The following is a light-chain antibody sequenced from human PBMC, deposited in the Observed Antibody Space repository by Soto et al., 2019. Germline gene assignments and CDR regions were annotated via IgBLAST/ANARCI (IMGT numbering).Light chain of an antibody. CDR3: QQYNVWPLT. J-gene: IGKJ4*01. CDR1: QRISSN. Sequence: EIVMTQSPATLSVSPGERATLSCRASQRISSNLAWYQQKPCQTTKLLIYLASTRATGIPARFSGGGSGTEFTLTICSLQSEDFAVYYCQQYNVWPLTFGGGTKVEFK. V-gene: IGKV3-15*01. CDR2: LAS.